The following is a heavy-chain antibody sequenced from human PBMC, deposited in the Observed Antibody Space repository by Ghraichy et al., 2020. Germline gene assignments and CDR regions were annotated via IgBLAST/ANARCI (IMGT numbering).Heavy chain of an antibody. J-gene: IGHJ3*01. CDR3: ATRRLYYHHSGMFWRTGAFDF. D-gene: IGHD3-22*01. V-gene: IGHV1-69*13. CDR2: IIPVFGTA. CDR1: GGTFSNYA. Sequence: SVKVSCKASGGTFSNYAITWVRQAPGQGLELMGRIIPVFGTATYAQNFQGRVTITADESTTTASMELNSLTSEDTAIYYCATRRLYYHHSGMFWRTGAFDFWGQGTMVIVSS.